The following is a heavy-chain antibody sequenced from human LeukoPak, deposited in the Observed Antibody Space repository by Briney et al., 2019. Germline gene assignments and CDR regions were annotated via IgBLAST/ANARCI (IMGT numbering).Heavy chain of an antibody. V-gene: IGHV4-59*08. Sequence: SETLSLTCTVSGDSISNNYWSWIRQPPGKGLEWIGYIYYTGSSNYNPSLKSRVVMSVDTSKNQCSLKLSSVTATDTAVYYCARLRGSSGWFDFWGQGTLVTVSS. CDR1: GDSISNNY. D-gene: IGHD6-19*01. J-gene: IGHJ4*02. CDR2: IYYTGSS. CDR3: ARLRGSSGWFDF.